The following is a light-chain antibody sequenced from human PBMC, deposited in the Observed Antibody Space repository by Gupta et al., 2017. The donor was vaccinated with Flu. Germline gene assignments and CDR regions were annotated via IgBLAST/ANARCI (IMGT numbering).Light chain of an antibody. J-gene: IGKJ1*01. CDR1: HDIRNY. V-gene: IGKV1-33*01. CDR3: QHYVNLPWT. Sequence: DIPINQSPTSLSASVGDRVTITCQASHDIRNYINWYQQKPGKAPQLLIYDTSKLETGVPSRFSGDGSGTDFTLTISSLQPEDIATYFCQHYVNLPWTFGQGTKVEI. CDR2: DTS.